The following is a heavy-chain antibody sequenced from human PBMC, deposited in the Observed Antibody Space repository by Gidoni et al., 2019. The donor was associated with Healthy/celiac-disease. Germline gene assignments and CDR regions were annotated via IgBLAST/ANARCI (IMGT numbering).Heavy chain of an antibody. V-gene: IGHV3-21*01. D-gene: IGHD3-22*01. CDR1: GFTFSSYS. J-gene: IGHJ3*02. CDR3: ARDSYYDSSDLGAFDI. CDR2: ISSSSSYI. Sequence: EVQLVESGGGLVKPGGSLRLSCAASGFTFSSYSMNWVRQAPGKGLEWVSSISSSSSYIYYADSVKGRFTISRDNAKNSLYLQMNSLRAEDTAVYYCARDSYYDSSDLGAFDIWGQGTMVTVSS.